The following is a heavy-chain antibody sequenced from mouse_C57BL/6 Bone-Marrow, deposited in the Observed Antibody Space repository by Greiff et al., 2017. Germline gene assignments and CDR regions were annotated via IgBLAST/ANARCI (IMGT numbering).Heavy chain of an antibody. Sequence: VNVVESGAELMKPGASVKLSCKATGYTFTGYWIEGVKQRPGHGLESIGEILPGSGSTNYNEKFKGKATFTADTSSNTAYMQLSSLTTEDSAIYYCAGFITTVEDWGQGTLVTVSA. V-gene: IGHV1-9*01. CDR1: GYTFTGYW. D-gene: IGHD1-1*01. CDR2: ILPGSGST. CDR3: AGFITTVED. J-gene: IGHJ3*01.